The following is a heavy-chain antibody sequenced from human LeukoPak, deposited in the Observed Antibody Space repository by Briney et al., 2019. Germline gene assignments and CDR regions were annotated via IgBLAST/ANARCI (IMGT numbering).Heavy chain of an antibody. CDR1: GFSVSTDY. Sequence: PGGSLRLSCAASGFSVSTDYLTWVRQAPGKGLQWVSVIYSDGRSYYADSVKGRFTISRDNSKNTLYLQMNSLRAEDTAVYYCTRGRDWGVIWGHGTMVTVSS. J-gene: IGHJ3*02. CDR2: IYSDGRS. CDR3: TRGRDWGVI. V-gene: IGHV3-53*01. D-gene: IGHD7-27*01.